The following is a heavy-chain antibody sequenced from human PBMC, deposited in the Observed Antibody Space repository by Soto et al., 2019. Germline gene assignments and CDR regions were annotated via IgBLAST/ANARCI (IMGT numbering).Heavy chain of an antibody. CDR2: IYYSGST. J-gene: IGHJ3*02. D-gene: IGHD2-15*01. V-gene: IGHV4-39*01. CDR3: ARRRDIVVVVAATRGAFDI. Sequence: SETLSLTCTVSGGSISSSSYYWGWIRQPPGKGLEWIGSIYYSGSTYYNPSLKSRVTISVDTSKNQFSLKLSSVTAADTAVYYCARRRDIVVVVAATRGAFDIWGQGTMVTVSS. CDR1: GGSISSSSYY.